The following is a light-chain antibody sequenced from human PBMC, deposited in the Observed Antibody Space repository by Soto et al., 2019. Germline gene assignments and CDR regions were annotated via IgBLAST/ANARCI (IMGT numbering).Light chain of an antibody. J-gene: IGKJ2*01. Sequence: EIVLTQSPGTLSLSPGERATLSCRASQSVSSSYLAWYQQKPGQAPRLLIYGASSRATGIPDRFSGSGSGRDCTLTISRLEPEEFAVYYCQQYGSSPYTFGQGTKLEIK. CDR2: GAS. V-gene: IGKV3-20*01. CDR3: QQYGSSPYT. CDR1: QSVSSSY.